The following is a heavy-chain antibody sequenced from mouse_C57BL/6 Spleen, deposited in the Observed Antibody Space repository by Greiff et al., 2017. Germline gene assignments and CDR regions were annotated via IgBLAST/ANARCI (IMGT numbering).Heavy chain of an antibody. CDR1: GYTFPGYW. J-gene: IGHJ3*01. D-gene: IGHD2-12*01. CDR3: ASPGGNSQGAY. V-gene: IGHV1-9*01. Sequence: QVQLQQSGAELMKPGASVKLSCKATGYTFPGYWIEWVKQRPGHGLEWIGEILPGSGSTNYNEKFKGKATFTADTSSNTAYMQLSSLTTEDSAIYYCASPGGNSQGAYWGQGTLVTVSA. CDR2: ILPGSGST.